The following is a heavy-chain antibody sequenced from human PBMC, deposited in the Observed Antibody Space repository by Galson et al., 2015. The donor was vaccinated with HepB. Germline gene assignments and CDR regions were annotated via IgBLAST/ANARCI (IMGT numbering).Heavy chain of an antibody. J-gene: IGHJ4*02. CDR1: GFTFGSYA. CDR2: ISDSGTNT. Sequence: SLRLSCAASGFTFGSYAMTWVRQAPGKGLEWVSAISDSGTNTYYADSVKGRFTISRDNSKNTLYLQMSSLRAEDTAVYYCTRGCSLRECYSTDYWGQGTRVTVSS. D-gene: IGHD2-15*01. CDR3: TRGCSLRECYSTDY. V-gene: IGHV3-23*01.